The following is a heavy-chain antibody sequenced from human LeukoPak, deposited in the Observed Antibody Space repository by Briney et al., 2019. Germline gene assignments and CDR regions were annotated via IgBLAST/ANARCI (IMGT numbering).Heavy chain of an antibody. Sequence: GGSLRLSCAASGFTFSSYWMSWVRQAPGKGLEWVANIKQDGSEKYYVDSVKGRFTISRDNSKNTLYLQMNSLRAEDTAVYYCAREAVLRFLDAYFDYWGQGTLVTVSS. CDR3: AREAVLRFLDAYFDY. CDR1: GFTFSSYW. V-gene: IGHV3-7*01. CDR2: IKQDGSEK. J-gene: IGHJ4*02. D-gene: IGHD3-3*01.